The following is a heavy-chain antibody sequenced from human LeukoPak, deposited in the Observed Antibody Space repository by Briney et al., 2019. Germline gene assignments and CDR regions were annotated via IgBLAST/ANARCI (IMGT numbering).Heavy chain of an antibody. CDR3: ARDLDNDSSGYYYSGAFDI. V-gene: IGHV1-69*13. CDR1: GGTFSSYA. Sequence: ASVKVSCKASGGTFSSYAISWVRQAPGQGLEWMGGIIPIFGTANYAQKFQGRVTITADESTSTAYMELSSLRSEDTAVYYCARDLDNDSSGYYYSGAFDIWGQGTMVTVSS. CDR2: IIPIFGTA. D-gene: IGHD3-22*01. J-gene: IGHJ3*02.